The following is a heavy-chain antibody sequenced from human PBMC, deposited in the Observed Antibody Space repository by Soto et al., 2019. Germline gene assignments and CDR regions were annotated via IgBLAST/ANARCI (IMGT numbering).Heavy chain of an antibody. J-gene: IGHJ6*02. V-gene: IGHV4-61*01. Sequence: QVQLQESGPGLVKPSETLSLTCTVSGGSVSSGSYYWSWIRQPPGKGLEWIGYIYYSGSTNYNPSLKSRVTISVDTSKNQFSLKLSSVTAADTAVYYCARDSYYYYGMDVWGQGTTVTVSS. CDR3: ARDSYYYYGMDV. CDR1: GGSVSSGSYY. CDR2: IYYSGST.